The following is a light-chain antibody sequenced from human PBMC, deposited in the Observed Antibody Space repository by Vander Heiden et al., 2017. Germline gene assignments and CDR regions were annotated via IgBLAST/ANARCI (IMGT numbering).Light chain of an antibody. CDR3: MQCTQTSLS. CDR2: LGS. J-gene: IGKJ4*01. Sequence: DIVMTKFPRSMSVAAGERASIDCRTSQTLLHSSGNNYLDLFLQKPRQSPQHLIYLGSTRASGVPDRFSGSGSGTDFTLKISRVEAEDVGVYYCMQCTQTSLSFGGGTRLEIK. V-gene: IGKV2-28*01. CDR1: QTLLHSSGNNY.